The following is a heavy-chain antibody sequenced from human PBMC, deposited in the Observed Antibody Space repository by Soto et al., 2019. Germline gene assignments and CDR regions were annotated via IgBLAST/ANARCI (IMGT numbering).Heavy chain of an antibody. CDR2: IKSKTDGGTT. J-gene: IGHJ4*02. CDR1: GFTFSNAW. V-gene: IGHV3-15*01. Sequence: GGSLRLSCAASGFTFSNAWMSWVRQAPGKGLEWVGRIKSKTDGGTTDYAAPVKGRFTISRDDSKNTLYLQMNSLKTEDTAVYYCTTGRLLGTEWKWLVIWNTPPWDYFDYWGQGTLVTVSS. CDR3: TTGRLLGTEWKWLVIWNTPPWDYFDY. D-gene: IGHD6-19*01.